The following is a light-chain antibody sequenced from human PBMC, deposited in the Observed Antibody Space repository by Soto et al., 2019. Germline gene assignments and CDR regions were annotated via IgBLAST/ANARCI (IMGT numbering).Light chain of an antibody. J-gene: IGLJ1*01. V-gene: IGLV2-14*01. Sequence: QSALTQPASLSGSPGQSITLSCTGTSSDIGAYDYVSWFQQHPGKAPKLMISEVNNRPSGVSNRFSGSKSGNTAYLTISGLQVEDEAEYFCFSFTTPSTQVVGTRTKLTVL. CDR1: SSDIGAYDY. CDR3: FSFTTPSTQV. CDR2: EVN.